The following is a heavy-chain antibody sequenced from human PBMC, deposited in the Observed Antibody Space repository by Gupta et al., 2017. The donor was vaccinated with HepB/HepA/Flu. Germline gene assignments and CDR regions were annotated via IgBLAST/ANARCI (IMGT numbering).Heavy chain of an antibody. CDR3: ARVTYDLNFDY. Sequence: QVQLQQWGAGLLTPSETLSLTCGVFGGSFSGHYWSWIRQPPGKGLEWIGEITYTGIANYKPSLKSRVSISIDTSKNQFTLRLNSLTAADTAVYYCARVTYDLNFDYWGQGSLVAVSS. CDR1: GGSFSGHY. CDR2: ITYTGIA. D-gene: IGHD3-3*01. V-gene: IGHV4-34*01. J-gene: IGHJ4*02.